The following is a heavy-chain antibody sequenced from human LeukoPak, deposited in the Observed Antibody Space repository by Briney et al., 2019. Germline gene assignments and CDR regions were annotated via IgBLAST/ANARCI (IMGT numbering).Heavy chain of an antibody. CDR1: AFSLSRYW. J-gene: IGHJ6*01. CDR2: INRDGSHT. Sequence: GGSLRLSCAASAFSLSRYWMHWFRLVPGKGLVRVSRINRDGSHTSYADSVKGRFTISRDNAKNTLYLQMNSLRAEDTAVYYCTRDSFDDRRYYGMDVWGLGTTVIVSS. CDR3: TRDSFDDRRYYGMDV. V-gene: IGHV3-74*01. D-gene: IGHD3-22*01.